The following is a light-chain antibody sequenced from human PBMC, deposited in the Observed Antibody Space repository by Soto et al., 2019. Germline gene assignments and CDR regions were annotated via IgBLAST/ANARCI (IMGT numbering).Light chain of an antibody. CDR1: QDITNY. V-gene: IGKV1-33*01. J-gene: IGKJ5*01. Sequence: DIKMTQSPSSLSASVGDRVTITCQASQDITNYLNWYQRKPGKAPKLVIYDASDLERGIPSRFSGSGSGTDFTFTITSLQPEDIATYYCQQYDNLPFTFGQGTRLEI. CDR2: DAS. CDR3: QQYDNLPFT.